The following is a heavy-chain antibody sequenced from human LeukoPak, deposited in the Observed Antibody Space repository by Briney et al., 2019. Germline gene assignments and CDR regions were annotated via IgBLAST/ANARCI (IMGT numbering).Heavy chain of an antibody. Sequence: SVKVSFKASGGTFIRYAISWVRQAPGQGGEWMGGIIPMFGIANYAQKFQGRVTITADASTSTAYMELSSLRSEDTAVYYCARDRPYTGGWRGFDYWGQGTLVTVSS. CDR2: IIPMFGIA. D-gene: IGHD6-19*01. V-gene: IGHV1-69*13. CDR1: GGTFIRYA. J-gene: IGHJ4*02. CDR3: ARDRPYTGGWRGFDY.